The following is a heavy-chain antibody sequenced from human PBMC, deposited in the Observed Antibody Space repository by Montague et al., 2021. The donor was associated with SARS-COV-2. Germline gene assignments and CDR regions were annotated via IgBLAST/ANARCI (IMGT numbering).Heavy chain of an antibody. CDR3: ARAQNTCFIANCVNYFDL. CDR2: IYYSGST. Sequence: SETLSLTCSVSGGSTSSYYWSWIRQSPGKGLQWIGYIYYSGSTKYNPSLKSRVTMSLDRSTNRFSLRLNAVTAADTAMYYCARAQNTCFIANCVNYFDLWGLGALVTVSS. CDR1: GGSTSSYY. J-gene: IGHJ4*02. D-gene: IGHD2-15*01. V-gene: IGHV4-59*01.